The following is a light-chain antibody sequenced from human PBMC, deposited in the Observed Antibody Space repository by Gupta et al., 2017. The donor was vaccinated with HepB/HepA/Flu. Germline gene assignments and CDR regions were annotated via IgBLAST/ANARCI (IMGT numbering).Light chain of an antibody. Sequence: QSALTQPASVSGSPGPSITISCTGTSSDVGDYDYVSWYQQYPGKGPKLMIYDVNNRPSGVSNRFSGSKSGNTASLTISALQAEDEADYYCSSYTSASLVVFGGGTRLTVL. V-gene: IGLV2-14*03. J-gene: IGLJ2*01. CDR2: DVN. CDR1: SSDVGDYDY. CDR3: SSYTSASLVV.